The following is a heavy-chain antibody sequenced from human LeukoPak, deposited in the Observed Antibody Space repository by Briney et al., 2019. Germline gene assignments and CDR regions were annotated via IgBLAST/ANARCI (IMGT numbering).Heavy chain of an antibody. V-gene: IGHV4-59*08. CDR3: ATYSGNYNNFEY. CDR1: GGSLSGHY. D-gene: IGHD1-26*01. CDR2: IYYIGST. J-gene: IGHJ4*02. Sequence: SETLSLTCTVSGGSLSGHYWSWIRQPPGKGLEWIGYIYYIGSTSYNPSLKSRVTISVDTSKNQFSLKLTSVTAADTAVYYCATYSGNYNNFEYWGQGTLVTVSS.